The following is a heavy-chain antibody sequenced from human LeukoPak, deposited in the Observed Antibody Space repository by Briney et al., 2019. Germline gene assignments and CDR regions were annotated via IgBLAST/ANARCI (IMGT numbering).Heavy chain of an antibody. CDR1: GDCVSGNTTA. V-gene: IGHV6-1*01. Sequence: SQTLSLTCAISGDCVSGNTTAWNWIRQSPSRGLEWLGRTYSRSRWYHDYAVSVTSRISISADTSKNQFSLQLISVTPDDTAIYFCARGISRFNWFDTWGQGTLVTVSS. D-gene: IGHD3-10*01. CDR3: ARGISRFNWFDT. J-gene: IGHJ5*02. CDR2: TYSRSRWYH.